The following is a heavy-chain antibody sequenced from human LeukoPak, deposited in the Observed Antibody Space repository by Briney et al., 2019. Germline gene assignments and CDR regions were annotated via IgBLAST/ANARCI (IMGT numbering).Heavy chain of an antibody. J-gene: IGHJ4*02. V-gene: IGHV1-69*01. Sequence: ASVKVSCKASGGTFSSYAISWVRQAPGQGLEWMGGIIPIFGTANYAQKFQGRVTITADESTSTAYMELSSLRAEDTAVYYCARSRSGYGSFGYWGQGTLVTVSS. D-gene: IGHD5-12*01. CDR3: ARSRSGYGSFGY. CDR1: GGTFSSYA. CDR2: IIPIFGTA.